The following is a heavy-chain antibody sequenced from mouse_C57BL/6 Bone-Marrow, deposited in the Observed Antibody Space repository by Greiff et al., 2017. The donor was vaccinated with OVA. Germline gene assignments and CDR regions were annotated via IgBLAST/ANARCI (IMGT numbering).Heavy chain of an antibody. CDR1: GFNIKDDY. V-gene: IGHV14-4*01. Sequence: EVQLQQSGAELVRPGASVKLSCTASGFNIKDDYMHWVKQRPEQGLEWIGWIDPENGDTEYASKFQGKATITADTSSNTAYLQLSSLTSEDTAVYYCTTYLRDYWGQGTTLTVSS. J-gene: IGHJ2*01. CDR2: IDPENGDT. CDR3: TTYLRDY.